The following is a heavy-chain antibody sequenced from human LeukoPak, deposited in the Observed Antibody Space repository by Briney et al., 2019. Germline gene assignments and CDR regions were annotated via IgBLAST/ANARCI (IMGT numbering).Heavy chain of an antibody. Sequence: VASVKVSCKASGYTFTGYYMHWVRQAPGQGLEWMGWINPNSGGTNYAQKFQGWVTMTRDTSISTAYMELSSLRSEDTAVYYCARPVTTLESHRYGMDVWGQGTTVTVSS. J-gene: IGHJ6*02. CDR3: ARPVTTLESHRYGMDV. CDR1: GYTFTGYY. D-gene: IGHD4-17*01. CDR2: INPNSGGT. V-gene: IGHV1-2*04.